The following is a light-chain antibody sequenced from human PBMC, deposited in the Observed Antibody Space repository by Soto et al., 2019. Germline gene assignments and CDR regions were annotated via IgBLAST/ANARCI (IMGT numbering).Light chain of an antibody. V-gene: IGKV3-15*01. J-gene: IGKJ1*01. Sequence: EIVMTQSPATLSVSPGERATLSCRASQSVSSNLAWYQQKPGQAPRLLIYGASTRATGIPARFSGSGSGTEFTLTISSLLSEDFAVYYCQQYSDWPTFGQGTKVDIK. CDR3: QQYSDWPT. CDR2: GAS. CDR1: QSVSSN.